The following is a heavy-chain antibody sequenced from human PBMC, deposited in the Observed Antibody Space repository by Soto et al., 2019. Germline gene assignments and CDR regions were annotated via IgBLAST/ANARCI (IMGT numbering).Heavy chain of an antibody. CDR1: GGTFSSYA. J-gene: IGHJ4*02. D-gene: IGHD3-10*01. CDR2: MNPNSGNT. CDR3: ARAVRGHITMVRGVITREYYFDY. Sequence: GASVKVSCKASGGTFSSYASSWVRQAPGQGLEWMGWMNPNSGNTGYAQKFQGRVTMTRNTSISTAYMELSSLRSEDTAVYYCARAVRGHITMVRGVITREYYFDYWGQGTLVTVSS. V-gene: IGHV1-8*02.